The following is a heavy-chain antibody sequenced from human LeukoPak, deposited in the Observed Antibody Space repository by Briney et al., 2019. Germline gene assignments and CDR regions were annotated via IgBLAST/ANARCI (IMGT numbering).Heavy chain of an antibody. CDR3: GRDPNGNYVGAFDF. J-gene: IGHJ3*01. D-gene: IGHD4-17*01. Sequence: GGSLRLSCAASGFDFSSYAMTWVRQAPGKGLEWVSSIRGSGDGASYTDSVKGRFTVSRDNSKNTLYLQLTSLRAEDTTIYYCGRDPNGNYVGAFDFWGQGTLVTVSS. CDR1: GFDFSSYA. CDR2: IRGSGDGA. V-gene: IGHV3-23*01.